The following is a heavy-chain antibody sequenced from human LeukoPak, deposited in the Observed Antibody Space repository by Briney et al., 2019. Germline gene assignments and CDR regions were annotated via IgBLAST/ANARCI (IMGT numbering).Heavy chain of an antibody. J-gene: IGHJ5*02. CDR2: ITISGHTK. Sequence: PGGSLRLSCAASGFDLSTHEMNWVRQAPGKGLEWIADITISGHTKNYADSVKGRFTISRDNARTSLYLQMNSPRVEDTGVYYCARGDPHADLWGQGTLVTVSS. CDR3: ARGDPHADL. V-gene: IGHV3-48*03. CDR1: GFDLSTHE.